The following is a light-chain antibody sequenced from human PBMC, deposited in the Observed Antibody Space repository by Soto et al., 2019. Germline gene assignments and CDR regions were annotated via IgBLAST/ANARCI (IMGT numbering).Light chain of an antibody. Sequence: QSVLTQPPSVSGAPGQRVTISCTGSSSNIGAGYDVHWYQQRPGTVPKLLIYGNSNRPSGVPDRFSGSKSGTSASLAITGLQAEDEADYYCQSYDNCLMVVFGGGTKLTVL. CDR2: GNS. J-gene: IGLJ2*01. CDR3: QSYDNCLMVV. V-gene: IGLV1-40*01. CDR1: SSNIGAGYD.